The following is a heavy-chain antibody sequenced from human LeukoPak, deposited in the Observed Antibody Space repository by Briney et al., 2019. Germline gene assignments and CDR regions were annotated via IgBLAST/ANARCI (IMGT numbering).Heavy chain of an antibody. Sequence: ASVKVSCKASGGTFTNSGFSWVRQAPGQGLEWMGRIVPFVDVTNYAQKFRDRVTITTDKSTSTAYMELSSLTSEETAVYYCARGPYDGTVYFDYWGQGILVTVSS. CDR2: IVPFVDVT. J-gene: IGHJ4*02. CDR3: ARGPYDGTVYFDY. CDR1: GGTFTNSG. D-gene: IGHD3-16*01. V-gene: IGHV1-69*04.